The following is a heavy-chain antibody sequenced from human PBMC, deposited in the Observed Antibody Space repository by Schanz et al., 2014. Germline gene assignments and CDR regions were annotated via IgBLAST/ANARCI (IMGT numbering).Heavy chain of an antibody. J-gene: IGHJ4*02. CDR3: ARGSGELLAFGY. CDR1: GYTFTNFG. V-gene: IGHV1-18*04. D-gene: IGHD3-10*01. CDR2: VSTYNVNT. Sequence: QVQLIQSGAEVKKPGASVKVSCKTSGYTFTNFGISWIRQAPGQGPEWMGWVSTYNVNTNSAQKFHNRVTMTTDTSTNTAYMELKSLRSDDTAVYYCARGSGELLAFGYWGQGTLVTVSS.